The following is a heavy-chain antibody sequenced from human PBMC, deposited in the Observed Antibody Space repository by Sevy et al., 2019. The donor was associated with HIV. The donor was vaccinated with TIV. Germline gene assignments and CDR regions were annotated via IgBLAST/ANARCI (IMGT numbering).Heavy chain of an antibody. CDR1: GGSISSYY. Sequence: SETLSLTCTVSGGSISSYYWSWIRQPPGKGLEWIGYIYYTGSTIYNPSLNSRVTISVDTSKNQFYLKLTSVTAADTAVYYCASHSHYYGMDVWAKGPRSPSP. CDR2: IYYTGST. J-gene: IGHJ6*02. CDR3: ASHSHYYGMDV. V-gene: IGHV4-59*12.